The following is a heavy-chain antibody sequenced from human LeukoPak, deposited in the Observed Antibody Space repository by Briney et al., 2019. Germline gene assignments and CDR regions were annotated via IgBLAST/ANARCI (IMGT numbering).Heavy chain of an antibody. CDR3: ATTWYYDSRGYLFDD. Sequence: PSETLSLTCSVSGVPISTYYWSWLRQSPGKGLEWIAYVYYNGDIIYNPSLKSRVTISLDTSKNQFSLSMTSVTAADTAVYFCATTWYYDSRGYLFDDWGHGTLVTVSS. D-gene: IGHD3-22*01. V-gene: IGHV4-59*01. J-gene: IGHJ4*01. CDR2: VYYNGDI. CDR1: GVPISTYY.